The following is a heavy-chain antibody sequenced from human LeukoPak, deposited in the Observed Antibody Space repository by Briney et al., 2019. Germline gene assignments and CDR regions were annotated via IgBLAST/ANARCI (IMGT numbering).Heavy chain of an antibody. CDR3: AKIFVVLPSTISNPYYFDY. Sequence: PGGSLRLSCAASVFTFSSYAMSWVRQAPGKGLEWVSGISGSGDSTYYADSVKGRFTISRDNSKNTLYLQMSSLRAEDTAVYYCAKIFVVLPSTISNPYYFDYWGQGTLVTVSS. CDR2: ISGSGDST. V-gene: IGHV3-23*01. CDR1: VFTFSSYA. D-gene: IGHD2-2*02. J-gene: IGHJ4*02.